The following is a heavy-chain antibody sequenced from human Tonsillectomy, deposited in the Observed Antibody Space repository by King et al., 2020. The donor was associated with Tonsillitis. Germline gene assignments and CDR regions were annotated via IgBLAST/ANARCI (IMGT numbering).Heavy chain of an antibody. CDR2: IYYSGST. J-gene: IGHJ3*02. Sequence: QLQESGPGLVKPSETLSLTCTVSGGSISSSSYYWGWIRQPPGKGLEWIGSIYYSGSTYYNPSLKSRVTISVDTSKNQFSLKLSSVTAADTAVYYCARQGDRGSYYALDAFDIWGQGTMVTVSS. D-gene: IGHD1-26*01. CDR1: GGSISSSSYY. V-gene: IGHV4-39*01. CDR3: ARQGDRGSYYALDAFDI.